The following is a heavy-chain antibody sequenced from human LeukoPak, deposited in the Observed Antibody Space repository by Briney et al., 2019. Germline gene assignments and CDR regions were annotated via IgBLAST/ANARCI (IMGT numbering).Heavy chain of an antibody. D-gene: IGHD2-21*02. V-gene: IGHV5-51*01. CDR2: IWPADSDT. CDR3: ARVMVVTAIDY. J-gene: IGHJ4*02. Sequence: GESLKISCQGSGYSFSTYWIGWMRQMPGKGLEWMGVIWPADSDTRYSPSFQGQVTISADKSISTAYLQWSSLKASDTAMYYCARVMVVTAIDYWGQGTLVTVSS. CDR1: GYSFSTYW.